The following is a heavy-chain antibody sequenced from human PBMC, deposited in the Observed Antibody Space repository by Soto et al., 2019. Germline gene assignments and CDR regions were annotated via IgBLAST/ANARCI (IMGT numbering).Heavy chain of an antibody. CDR1: GFTFSSYW. J-gene: IGHJ6*02. D-gene: IGHD6-13*01. V-gene: IGHV3-7*01. CDR3: ARIAATGRGWDV. Sequence: EVQLVESGGGLVQPGGSLRLSCVDSGFTFSSYWMSWVRQAPVKGLEGVGKIKQDGSEENYVDSLKGRFTISRDNAKNSMYLQMNSLRVEDTAVYYCARIAATGRGWDVWGQGTTVVVSS. CDR2: IKQDGSEE.